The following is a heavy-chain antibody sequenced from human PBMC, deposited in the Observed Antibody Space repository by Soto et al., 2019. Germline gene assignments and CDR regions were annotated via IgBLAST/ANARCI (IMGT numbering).Heavy chain of an antibody. CDR2: IFYGGGSGVA. Sequence: QLHLQESGPGLVEPSETLSLTCTVSGGSFSSSNYYWGWSRQPPGKGLEWIGNIFYGGGSGVAYDSPSLKSRVTISVDTSKNQFSLNTRSLTAADTAVYFCARRGGGDSLFDSWGQEKLVTVSS. CDR3: ARRGGGDSLFDS. CDR1: GGSFSSSNYY. J-gene: IGHJ4*02. V-gene: IGHV4-39*01. D-gene: IGHD4-17*01.